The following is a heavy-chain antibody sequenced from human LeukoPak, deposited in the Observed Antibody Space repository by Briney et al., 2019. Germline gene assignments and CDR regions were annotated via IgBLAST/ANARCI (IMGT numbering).Heavy chain of an antibody. D-gene: IGHD3-10*01. V-gene: IGHV4-34*01. J-gene: IGHJ4*02. CDR1: GGSFSGYY. Sequence: SETLSLTCAVYGGSFSGYYWSWIRQPPGKGLEWIGEVNHSGSTNYNPSLKSRVTISVDTCKKQFSLKLSSVTAADTAVYYCAREPRQYYGSGSYYMGNDYWGQGTLVTVSS. CDR2: VNHSGST. CDR3: AREPRQYYGSGSYYMGNDY.